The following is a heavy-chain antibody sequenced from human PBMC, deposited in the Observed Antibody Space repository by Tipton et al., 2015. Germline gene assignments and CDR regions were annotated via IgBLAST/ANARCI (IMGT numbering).Heavy chain of an antibody. CDR2: ISGSGGTT. CDR1: GFTFSSYA. J-gene: IGHJ4*02. CDR3: ATGVGATRPYYFDY. V-gene: IGHV3-23*01. Sequence: SLRLSCAASGFTFSSYAMSWVRQAPGKGLEWVSAISGSGGTTYYGDSVKGRFTVSRDNSKNTLYLQMNSLRAEDTAVYYCATGVGATRPYYFDYWGQGTLVTVSS. D-gene: IGHD1-26*01.